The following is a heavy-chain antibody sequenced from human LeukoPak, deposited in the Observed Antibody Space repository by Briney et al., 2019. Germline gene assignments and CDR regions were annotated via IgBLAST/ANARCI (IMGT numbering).Heavy chain of an antibody. CDR1: GYTFTGYY. J-gene: IGHJ1*01. CDR3: ATYRSTWNPRFEYFQY. V-gene: IGHV1-69*06. Sequence: SVKVSCKASGYTFTGYYIHWVRQAPGQGLEWMGGIIPISGTIKYAQKFQGRVTMTADRSTSTAYMALSSLRSEDTAVYYCATYRSTWNPRFEYFQYWGQGTPVTVSS. D-gene: IGHD6-13*01. CDR2: IIPISGTI.